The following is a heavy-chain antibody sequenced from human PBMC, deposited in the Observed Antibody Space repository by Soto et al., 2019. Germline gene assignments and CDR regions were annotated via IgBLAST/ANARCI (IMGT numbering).Heavy chain of an antibody. V-gene: IGHV4-31*03. J-gene: IGHJ4*02. D-gene: IGHD5-12*01. CDR3: ARPHSGYQYYFDY. Sequence: PSETLSLTCTVSGGSISSGGYYWSWIRQHPGKGLEWIGYIYYSGSTYYNPSLKSRVTISVDTSKNQFSLKLSSVTAADTAVYYCARPHSGYQYYFDYWGQGTLVTVSS. CDR1: GGSISSGGYY. CDR2: IYYSGST.